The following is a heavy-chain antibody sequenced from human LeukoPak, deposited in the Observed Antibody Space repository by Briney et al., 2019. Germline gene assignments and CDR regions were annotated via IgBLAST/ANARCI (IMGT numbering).Heavy chain of an antibody. V-gene: IGHV3-30*01. CDR1: GFTFSSYA. D-gene: IGHD6-13*01. J-gene: IGHJ5*02. Sequence: GRSLRLSCAASGFTFSSYAMHWVRQAPGKGLEWVAVISYDGSNKYYADSVKGRFTISRDNSKNTLYLQMNSLRAEDTAVYYCSRGGSSSWYEVFDPWGQGTLVTVSS. CDR3: SRGGSSSWYEVFDP. CDR2: ISYDGSNK.